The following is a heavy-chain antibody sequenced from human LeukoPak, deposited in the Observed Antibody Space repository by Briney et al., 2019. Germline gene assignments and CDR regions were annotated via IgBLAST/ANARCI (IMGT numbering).Heavy chain of an antibody. CDR1: GGSITGYY. V-gene: IGHV4-4*07. D-gene: IGHD4-17*01. Sequence: PSETLSLTCTVSGGSITGYYWTWIRQPAGKGLEWIGRVSDTGRAYYNPSLKSRVTISVDASKKQFSLKMTSVTAADTAVYYCARDPTTVTKGFDIWGQGTMVTVSS. CDR3: ARDPTTVTKGFDI. J-gene: IGHJ3*02. CDR2: VSDTGRA.